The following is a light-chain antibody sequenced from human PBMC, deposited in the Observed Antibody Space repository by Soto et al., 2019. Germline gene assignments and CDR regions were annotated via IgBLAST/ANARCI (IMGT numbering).Light chain of an antibody. CDR3: IEYAVTPPYV. J-gene: IGLJ1*01. CDR1: SSDVGGYNF. V-gene: IGLV2-8*01. Sequence: QSTLTQPPSASGSPGQSATISCSGTSSDVGGYNFVSWYQQHPGKAPKLMIYEVDKRPSGVPERFSGSKSGNTASLTVSGLQAEDFTDYASIEYAVTPPYVSGTGSK. CDR2: EVD.